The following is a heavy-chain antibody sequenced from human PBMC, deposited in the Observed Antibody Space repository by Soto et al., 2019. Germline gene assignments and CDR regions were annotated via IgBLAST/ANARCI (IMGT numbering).Heavy chain of an antibody. CDR1: GGTFSSYA. J-gene: IGHJ6*02. Sequence: QVQLVQSGAEVKKPGSSVKVSCKASGGTFSSYAISWVRQAPGQGLEWMGGIIPISGTANYAQKFQGRVKITADESTSTVYMELSSLRSEDTAVYFCARSQGSSTSLEIYYYYYYGMDVWGQGTMVTVSS. CDR3: ARSQGSSTSLEIYYYYYYGMDV. CDR2: IIPISGTA. D-gene: IGHD2-2*01. V-gene: IGHV1-69*01.